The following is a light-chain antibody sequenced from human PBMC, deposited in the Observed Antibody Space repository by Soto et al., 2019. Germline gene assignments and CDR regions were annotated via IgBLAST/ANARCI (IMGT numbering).Light chain of an antibody. CDR3: QHLNNWPSYT. J-gene: IGKJ2*01. V-gene: IGKV3-15*01. Sequence: EIVMTQSPATLSVSPGERATLSCRARQNVNSNLAWYQQKPGQAPRLLIYGASTRDTGVPARFSGSGSGTEFTLTISSLQPEDFAIYYCQHLNNWPSYTFGQGTKLEIK. CDR2: GAS. CDR1: QNVNSN.